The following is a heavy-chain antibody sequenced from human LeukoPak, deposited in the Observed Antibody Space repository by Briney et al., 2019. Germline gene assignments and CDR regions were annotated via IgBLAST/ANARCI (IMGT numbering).Heavy chain of an antibody. D-gene: IGHD4-17*01. CDR3: TRVPYGGNFIDY. J-gene: IGHJ4*02. CDR2: IYSGGST. V-gene: IGHV3-66*01. Sequence: PGGSLRLSCAASGFTVSSNYMSWVRQAPGKGLERVSLIYSGGSTEYADSVKGRFTISRENSRNTLYLQMNSLRAEDTGVYYCTRVPYGGNFIDYWGQGTLVTVSS. CDR1: GFTVSSNY.